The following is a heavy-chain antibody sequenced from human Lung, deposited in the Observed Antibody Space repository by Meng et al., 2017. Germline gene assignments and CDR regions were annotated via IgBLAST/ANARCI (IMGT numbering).Heavy chain of an antibody. J-gene: IGHJ4*02. Sequence: QGQLGRSGAEGKKPGASGKVACKASGYTFPDYWLHWVRRAPGQGLEWMGRINPKSGDTHYAQRFQGRVTMTGDTSISTAYMELSGLRSDDTAMYYCARDEDISAAGKLFGDYWGQGTLVTVSS. D-gene: IGHD6-13*01. V-gene: IGHV1-2*06. CDR3: ARDEDISAAGKLFGDY. CDR1: GYTFPDYW. CDR2: INPKSGDT.